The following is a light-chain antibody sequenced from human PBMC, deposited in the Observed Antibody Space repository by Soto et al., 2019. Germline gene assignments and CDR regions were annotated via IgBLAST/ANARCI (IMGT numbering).Light chain of an antibody. J-gene: IGLJ3*02. CDR3: QSYYSSLYVSV. CDR1: SSNIGADYN. V-gene: IGLV1-40*01. CDR2: GNT. Sequence: QSVLTQPPSVSGAPGQRVTISCTGSSSNIGADYNVHWYQQLPGTAPKLLIYGNTNRPSGVPDRFSGSISGTSASLPITGLQVEEEANYYCQSYYSSLYVSVFGGGTKLPVL.